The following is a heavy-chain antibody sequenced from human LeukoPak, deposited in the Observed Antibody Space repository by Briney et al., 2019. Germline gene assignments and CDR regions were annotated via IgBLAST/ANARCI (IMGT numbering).Heavy chain of an antibody. Sequence: GGSLRLSCAASGFTFSSYGMHWVRRAPGKGLEWVTFIRYDGSNKYYADSVKGRFTISRDNSKNTLYLQMNSLRAEDTAVYYCAKDGEDYYGSGSHMDVWGKGTTVTISS. CDR3: AKDGEDYYGSGSHMDV. CDR2: IRYDGSNK. J-gene: IGHJ6*03. CDR1: GFTFSSYG. D-gene: IGHD3-10*01. V-gene: IGHV3-30*02.